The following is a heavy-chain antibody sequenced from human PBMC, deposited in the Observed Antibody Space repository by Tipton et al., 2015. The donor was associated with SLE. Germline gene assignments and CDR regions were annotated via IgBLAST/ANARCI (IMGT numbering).Heavy chain of an antibody. Sequence: TLSLTCTVSGGSISSGGYYWSWIRQHPEKGLEWIGYIYYSGSTYYNPSLRSRLSISVDTSKNQFSLKLSSVTAADTAVYYCASSHGYYFDYWGQGTLVTVSS. CDR2: IYYSGST. J-gene: IGHJ4*02. V-gene: IGHV4-31*03. CDR3: ASSHGYYFDY. CDR1: GGSISSGGYY.